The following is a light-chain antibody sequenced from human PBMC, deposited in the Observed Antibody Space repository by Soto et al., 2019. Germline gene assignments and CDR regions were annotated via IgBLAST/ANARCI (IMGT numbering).Light chain of an antibody. CDR1: QSLTSY. CDR3: QQYYSWPLT. Sequence: EIVMTQSPATLSVSPGERAALSCRASQSLTSYLAWFQQKPGQAPSLLIYGASARATVIPDRFSGSGSGTEFTLPINSLQSEDFAVYYFQQYYSWPLTFGGGTTVEIK. CDR2: GAS. V-gene: IGKV3-15*01. J-gene: IGKJ4*01.